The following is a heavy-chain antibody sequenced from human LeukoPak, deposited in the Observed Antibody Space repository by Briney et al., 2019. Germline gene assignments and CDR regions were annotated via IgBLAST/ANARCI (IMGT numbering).Heavy chain of an antibody. CDR1: GFTFSNYW. V-gene: IGHV3-7*01. D-gene: IGHD2-8*01. CDR3: ARDVELYNEYWGVDH. CDR2: IKQDGSKT. Sequence: PGGSLRLSCEVSGFTFSNYWMSWVRQAPGKGLDWVANIKQDGSKTYYVDSVKGRFTISRDNGKNSLFLQMNSLRGEDTAVYYCARDVELYNEYWGVDHWGQGTQVTVSS. J-gene: IGHJ4*02.